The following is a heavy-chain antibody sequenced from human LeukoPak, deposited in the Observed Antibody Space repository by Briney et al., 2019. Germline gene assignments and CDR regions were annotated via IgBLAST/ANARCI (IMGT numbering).Heavy chain of an antibody. CDR1: GGSVSSSNHH. Sequence: SETLSLTCNVSGGSVSSSNHHWAWIRQSPGMGLEWVGTFFSTGRTSQNPDPSLKGRVTLSVDTSRNQFSLQLRSLTAADTAIFYCASIPGSCTSWYQFDYWGQGTLVIVSS. D-gene: IGHD6-13*01. CDR3: ASIPGSCTSWYQFDY. V-gene: IGHV4-39*01. CDR2: FFSTGRT. J-gene: IGHJ4*02.